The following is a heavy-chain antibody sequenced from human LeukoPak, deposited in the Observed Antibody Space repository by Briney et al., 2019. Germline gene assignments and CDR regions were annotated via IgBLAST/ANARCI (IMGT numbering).Heavy chain of an antibody. CDR2: MLYDGGNK. CDR1: GFTFSNYG. Sequence: GRSLRLSCAASGFTFSNYGMHRVRQAPGKGLEWVAVMLYDGGNKYYADSVKGRFSISRDNSKNTLYLQMNSLRTEDTAVYYCAKDRQGDYGDFDSPDYWGQGTLVTVSS. J-gene: IGHJ4*02. D-gene: IGHD4-17*01. CDR3: AKDRQGDYGDFDSPDY. V-gene: IGHV3-30*18.